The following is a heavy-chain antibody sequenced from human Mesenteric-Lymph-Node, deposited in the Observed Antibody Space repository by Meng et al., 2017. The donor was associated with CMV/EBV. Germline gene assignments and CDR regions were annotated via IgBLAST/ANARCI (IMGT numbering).Heavy chain of an antibody. D-gene: IGHD1-7*01. Sequence: ASVKVSCKASDYTFLSYGISWVRQAPGQGLEWMGWISAYNGNTHYVQNLQGRVTMTTDTSTSTGYMELRSLRSEDTAVYYCARGHDWDYAYDYWGQGTLVTVSS. V-gene: IGHV1-18*01. J-gene: IGHJ4*02. CDR3: ARGHDWDYAYDY. CDR1: DYTFLSYG. CDR2: ISAYNGNT.